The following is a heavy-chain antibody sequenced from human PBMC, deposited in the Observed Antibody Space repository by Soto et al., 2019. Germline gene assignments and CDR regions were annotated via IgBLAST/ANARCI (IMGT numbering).Heavy chain of an antibody. J-gene: IGHJ4*02. CDR3: AKAGGLGAVAADY. CDR2: IYHSGST. CDR1: GGSISSGGYS. D-gene: IGHD6-19*01. V-gene: IGHV4-30-2*01. Sequence: PSETLSLTCAVSGGSISSGGYSWSWIRQPPGKGLEWIGYIYHSGSTYYNPSLKSRVTISVDRSKNQFSLKLSSVTAADTAVYYWAKAGGLGAVAADYWGQGTLVTVSS.